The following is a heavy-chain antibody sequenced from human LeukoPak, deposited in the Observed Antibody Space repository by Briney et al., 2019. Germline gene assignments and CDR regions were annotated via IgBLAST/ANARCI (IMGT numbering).Heavy chain of an antibody. D-gene: IGHD2-2*01. CDR1: GYTFTSYG. Sequence: ASVTVSCKASGYTFTSYGISWVRQAPGQGLEWMGWISAYNGNTDYAQKLQGRVTMTTDTSTSTVYMELRSLRSDDTAVYYCAGDQWDIVVVPAAKPFDYWGQGTLVTVSS. CDR2: ISAYNGNT. V-gene: IGHV1-18*01. J-gene: IGHJ4*02. CDR3: AGDQWDIVVVPAAKPFDY.